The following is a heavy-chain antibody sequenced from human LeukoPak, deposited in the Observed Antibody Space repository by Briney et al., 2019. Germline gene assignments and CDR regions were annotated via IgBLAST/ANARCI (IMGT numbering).Heavy chain of an antibody. CDR1: GFSLSTSGVG. Sequence: SGPTLVKPTQTTCTFSGFSLSTSGVGVGWIRQPPGKALELLALISRNDDKRYSPSLKSRLTISKDTSKSQVVLTMTNMDPVDTGTYYCARTIQWAGATGPFDYWGQGTLVTVSS. J-gene: IGHJ4*02. D-gene: IGHD1-1*01. V-gene: IGHV2-5*01. CDR2: ISRNDDK. CDR3: ARTIQWAGATGPFDY.